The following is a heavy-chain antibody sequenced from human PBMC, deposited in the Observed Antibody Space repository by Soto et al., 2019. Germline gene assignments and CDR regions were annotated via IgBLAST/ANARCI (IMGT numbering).Heavy chain of an antibody. V-gene: IGHV3-23*01. D-gene: IGHD6-13*01. Sequence: AGSLRLSCASSVFTSSGYAMSCVRHSPGKWLEWVSAISDSGGSTWYADSVKGRFTISRDNSVNTVSLQMNSLRAEDTALYYCSKGSAGGRNYYFQHWGQGALVSVSS. J-gene: IGHJ1*01. CDR2: ISDSGGST. CDR1: VFTSSGYA. CDR3: SKGSAGGRNYYFQH.